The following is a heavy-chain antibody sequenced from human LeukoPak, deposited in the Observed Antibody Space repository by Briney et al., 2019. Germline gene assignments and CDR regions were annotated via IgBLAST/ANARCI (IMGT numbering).Heavy chain of an antibody. Sequence: SETLSLTCTVSGGSISSSSYYWGWIRQPPGKGLEWIGSIYYSGSTYYNPSLKSRVTISVDTSKNQFSLKLSSVTAADTAVYYCARAPNVPFIAAAGFDYWGQGTLVTVSS. V-gene: IGHV4-39*01. CDR2: IYYSGST. J-gene: IGHJ4*02. CDR1: GGSISSSSYY. D-gene: IGHD6-13*01. CDR3: ARAPNVPFIAAAGFDY.